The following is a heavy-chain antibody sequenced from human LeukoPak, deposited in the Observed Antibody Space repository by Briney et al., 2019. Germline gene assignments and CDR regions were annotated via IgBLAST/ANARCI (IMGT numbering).Heavy chain of an antibody. CDR2: LYSGGAT. D-gene: IGHD3-22*01. Sequence: GGSLRLSCAASGFNVSCSYVSWVRQAPGKGLGWVSVLYSGGATHYADSVKGRFTISRDNSKNAVYLQMKSLRAEDTAFYYCARVYYDGSGYYYFLEFFFDYWGQGTLVTVSS. V-gene: IGHV3-66*01. J-gene: IGHJ4*02. CDR1: GFNVSCSY. CDR3: ARVYYDGSGYYYFLEFFFDY.